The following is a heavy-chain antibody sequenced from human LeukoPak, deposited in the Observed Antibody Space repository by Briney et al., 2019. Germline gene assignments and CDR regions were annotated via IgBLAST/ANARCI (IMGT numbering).Heavy chain of an antibody. CDR3: ARGPTNGQAFDY. CDR2: MSYDGNK. J-gene: IGHJ4*02. Sequence: PGGSLRLSCAASGFTFTSYGFHWVRQAPGKALEWVAFMSYDGNKEYGDSVKGRFTISRDNAKNTLHLQMNGLRPDDTAVYYCARGPTNGQAFDYWGQGTLVSVSS. CDR1: GFTFTSYG. V-gene: IGHV3-30*03. D-gene: IGHD2-8*01.